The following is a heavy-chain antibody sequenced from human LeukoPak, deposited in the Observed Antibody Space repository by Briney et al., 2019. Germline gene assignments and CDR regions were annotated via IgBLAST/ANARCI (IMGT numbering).Heavy chain of an antibody. Sequence: GRSLRLSCAASGFTFSSYGMHWVRQAPGKGLEWVAVISYDGSNKYYADSVKGRFTISRDNSKNTLYLQMNSLRAEDTAVYYCAKGYGSGSLYGDYWGQGTLVTVSS. CDR1: GFTFSSYG. J-gene: IGHJ4*02. CDR3: AKGYGSGSLYGDY. D-gene: IGHD3-10*01. CDR2: ISYDGSNK. V-gene: IGHV3-30*18.